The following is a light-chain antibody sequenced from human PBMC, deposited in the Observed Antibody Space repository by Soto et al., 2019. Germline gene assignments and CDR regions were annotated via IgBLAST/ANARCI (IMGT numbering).Light chain of an antibody. CDR3: HQYGSSPLT. CDR2: GAS. V-gene: IGKV3-20*01. J-gene: IGKJ4*01. Sequence: EIVLTQSPGTLSLSPGERATLSCRASQSVSSSYLAWYQQKPGQAPRLLIYGASSRATGIPDRFSGSGSGTDVTLTISRLEPEDFAVYYCHQYGSSPLTFGVGTKVEIK. CDR1: QSVSSSY.